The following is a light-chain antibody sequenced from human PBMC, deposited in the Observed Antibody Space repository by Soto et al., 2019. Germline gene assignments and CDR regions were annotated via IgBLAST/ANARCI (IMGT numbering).Light chain of an antibody. CDR1: SSDVGSYNL. V-gene: IGLV2-23*01. CDR2: EGS. Sequence: QSALTQPASVSGSPGQSITISCTGTSSDVGSYNLVSWYQQHPGKAPKLMIYEGSKRPSGVSNRFSGSKSGNTASLTISGLQAEDEAHYYCCSYAGSTYVFGTGTKLTVL. CDR3: CSYAGSTYV. J-gene: IGLJ1*01.